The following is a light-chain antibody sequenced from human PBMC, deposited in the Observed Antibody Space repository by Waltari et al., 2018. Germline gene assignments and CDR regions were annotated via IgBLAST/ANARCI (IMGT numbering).Light chain of an antibody. V-gene: IGKV1-17*01. J-gene: IGKJ4*01. Sequence: DIQMTHSPSSLSASVGDTVTITCRASQGIGNYLNWFQQKPGKAPKLLIYAATTLQSGVPSRFSGSGSGTESTLPINSRQPEDFATYYGLQHNSYPLTFGRGTKVEIK. CDR2: AAT. CDR1: QGIGNY. CDR3: LQHNSYPLT.